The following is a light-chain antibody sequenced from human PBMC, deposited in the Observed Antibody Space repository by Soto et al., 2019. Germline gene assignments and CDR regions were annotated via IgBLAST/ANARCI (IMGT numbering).Light chain of an antibody. Sequence: DIQMTQSPSSLSASVGDRVTITCQASHDISNYLNWYQQKPRKAPKLLINDASHLETGVPSRFSGSGSGTDFTFTNSSMRPDDFATFYCQQYKVYPYTFGQGTRLDI. CDR3: QQYKVYPYT. CDR1: HDISNY. CDR2: DAS. J-gene: IGKJ2*01. V-gene: IGKV1-33*01.